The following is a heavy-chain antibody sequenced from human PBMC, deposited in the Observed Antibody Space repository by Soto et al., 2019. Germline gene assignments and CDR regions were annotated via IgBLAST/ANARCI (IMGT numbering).Heavy chain of an antibody. D-gene: IGHD3-16*01. Sequence: QVQLQESGPGLVKPSGTLSLTCIVSGDSIISFSHWWSWVRQPPGKGLEWIGEIHHTGRTNYNPSLKSRVTMSVDNSKNQSSLQLNSVTDADTAVYHCARGTDYIWGDWGRGTLVIVSS. J-gene: IGHJ4*02. CDR3: ARGTDYIWGD. CDR2: IHHTGRT. CDR1: GDSIISFSHW. V-gene: IGHV4-4*02.